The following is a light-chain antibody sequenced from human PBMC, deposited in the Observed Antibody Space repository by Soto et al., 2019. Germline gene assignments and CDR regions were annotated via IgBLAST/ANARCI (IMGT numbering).Light chain of an antibody. CDR3: SSYGGSNNLVV. CDR2: DVI. Sequence: QSALTQPPSASGSPGQSVTISCTGTSSDIGGNNFVSWYQHHPGKAPKLMLYDVIKRPSGVPARFSGSKSGNTASLTVSGLQAEDEADYYCSSYGGSNNLVVFGGGTKLTVL. V-gene: IGLV2-8*01. CDR1: SSDIGGNNF. J-gene: IGLJ2*01.